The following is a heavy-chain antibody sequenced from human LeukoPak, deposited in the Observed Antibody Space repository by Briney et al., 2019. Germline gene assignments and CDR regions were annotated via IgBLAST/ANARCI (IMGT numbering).Heavy chain of an antibody. CDR3: SSGGHYFGS. D-gene: IGHD3-10*01. V-gene: IGHV3-15*01. CDR1: GFTVSSKH. CDR2: IRSKTAGGTT. Sequence: PGGSLRLSCAASGFTVSSKHMTWVRQAPGKGLEWVARIRSKTAGGTTDHAAPVKGRFTISRDDSKNMLYLQMNSLKTEDTAIYHCSSGGHYFGSWGQGTLVTVSS. J-gene: IGHJ4*02.